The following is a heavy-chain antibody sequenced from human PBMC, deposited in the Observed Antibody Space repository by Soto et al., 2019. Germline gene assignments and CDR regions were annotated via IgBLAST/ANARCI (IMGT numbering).Heavy chain of an antibody. D-gene: IGHD6-13*01. Sequence: GASVKVSCKASGYTFTSYGISWVRQAPGQGLEWMGWISAYNGNTNYAQKLQGRVTMTTDTSTSTAYMELRSLRSDDTAVYYCASGYSSSWYRISSGYYGMDVWGQGTTVTVS. CDR3: ASGYSSSWYRISSGYYGMDV. V-gene: IGHV1-18*01. CDR1: GYTFTSYG. CDR2: ISAYNGNT. J-gene: IGHJ6*02.